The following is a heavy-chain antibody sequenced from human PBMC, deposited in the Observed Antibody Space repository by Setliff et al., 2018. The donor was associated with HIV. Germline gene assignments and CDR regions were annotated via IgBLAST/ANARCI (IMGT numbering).Heavy chain of an antibody. CDR3: TRVGTYGVGGWFDP. J-gene: IGHJ5*02. D-gene: IGHD3-16*01. CDR1: GGSISSSSYY. CDR2: IYYSGST. V-gene: IGHV4-39*07. Sequence: SETLSLTCTVSGGSISSSSYYWSWIRQPPGKGLEWIGNIYYSGSTYYNPSLKSRVTISVDTSKNQFSLKLSSVTAADTAMYYCTRVGTYGVGGWFDPWGQGSLVTVSS.